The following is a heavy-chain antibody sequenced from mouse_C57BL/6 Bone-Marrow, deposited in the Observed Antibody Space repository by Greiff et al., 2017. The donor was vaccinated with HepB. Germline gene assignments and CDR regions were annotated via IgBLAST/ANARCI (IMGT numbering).Heavy chain of an antibody. CDR1: GFTFSSYT. D-gene: IGHD2-4*01. CDR3: ARHEVYWGLRRRGFAY. V-gene: IGHV5-9*01. J-gene: IGHJ3*01. Sequence: EVQRVESGGGLVKPGGSLKLSCAASGFTFSSYTMSWVRQTPEKRLEWVATISGGGGNTYYPDSVKGRFTISRDNAKNTLYLQMSSLRSEDTALYYCARHEVYWGLRRRGFAYWGQGTLVTVSA. CDR2: ISGGGGNT.